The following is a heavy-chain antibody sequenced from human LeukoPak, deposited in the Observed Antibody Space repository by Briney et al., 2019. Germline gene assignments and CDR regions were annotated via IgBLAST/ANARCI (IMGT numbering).Heavy chain of an antibody. CDR1: GFNFNVYW. J-gene: IGHJ4*02. CDR3: ARAGSNWKIDY. V-gene: IGHV3-74*01. Sequence: GGSLRLSCSAPGFNFNVYWMHWVRQAPGKGLVWVSRVNSDGTSTNYADSVKGRFTISRDNAKNTLYLQTNSLRAEDTAVYYCARAGSNWKIDYWGQGALVIVSS. CDR2: VNSDGTST. D-gene: IGHD1-20*01.